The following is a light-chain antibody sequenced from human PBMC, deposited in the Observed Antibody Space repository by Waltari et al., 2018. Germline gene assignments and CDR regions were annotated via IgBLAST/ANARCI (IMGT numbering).Light chain of an antibody. CDR1: SGHSSYA. CDR3: QTWGSGPWV. V-gene: IGLV4-69*01. J-gene: IGLJ3*02. Sequence: QLVLTQSPSASASLGASVKLTCTLTSGHSSYAIAWHQQQPEKGPRYLMKLDSDGSHSKGDGFPDRFSGSSSGAERYLTISSLQSEDEADYYCQTWGSGPWVFGGGTKVTVL. CDR2: LDSDGSH.